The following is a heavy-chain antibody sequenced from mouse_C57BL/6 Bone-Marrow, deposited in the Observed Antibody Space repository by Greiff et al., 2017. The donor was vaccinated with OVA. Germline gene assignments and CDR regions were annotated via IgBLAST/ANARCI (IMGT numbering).Heavy chain of an antibody. CDR3: TTWTTVVATDLPY. D-gene: IGHD1-1*01. CDR1: GFYIKDYY. J-gene: IGHJ3*01. Sequence: VQLQQSGAELVRPGASVKLSCTASGFYIKDYYMHWVKQRPEQGLEWIGRIDPADGDTEYAPKFQGKATMTADTSSNTAFLHLSSLTAEYTAFYCCTTWTTVVATDLPYWGQGTLVTVSA. CDR2: IDPADGDT. V-gene: IGHV14-1*01.